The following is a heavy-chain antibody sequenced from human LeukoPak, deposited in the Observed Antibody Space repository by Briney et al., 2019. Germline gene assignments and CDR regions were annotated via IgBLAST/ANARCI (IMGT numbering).Heavy chain of an antibody. Sequence: GGSLRLSCAASGFTFSSYSMNWVRQAPGKGLEWVSSISSRSSYIYYADSVKGRFTISRDNAKNSLYLQMNSLRAEDTAVYYCASAQYYYDSSGFDYWGQGTLVTVSS. CDR3: ASAQYYYDSSGFDY. V-gene: IGHV3-21*01. CDR1: GFTFSSYS. CDR2: ISSRSSYI. J-gene: IGHJ4*02. D-gene: IGHD3-22*01.